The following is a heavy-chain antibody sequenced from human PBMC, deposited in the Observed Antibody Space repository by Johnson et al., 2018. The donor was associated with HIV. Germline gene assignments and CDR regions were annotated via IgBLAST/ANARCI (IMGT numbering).Heavy chain of an antibody. Sequence: QVQLVESGGGVVQPGGSLRLSCAASGFTFSSYGMHWVRQAPGKGLEWVAFIRYDGSNKYYADSVKGRFTISRDNSKNTLYLQMNSLRAEDTAVYYCAKDPVGATWAFDIWGQGTMLTVSS. J-gene: IGHJ3*02. CDR2: IRYDGSNK. CDR1: GFTFSSYG. CDR3: AKDPVGATWAFDI. V-gene: IGHV3-30*02. D-gene: IGHD1-26*01.